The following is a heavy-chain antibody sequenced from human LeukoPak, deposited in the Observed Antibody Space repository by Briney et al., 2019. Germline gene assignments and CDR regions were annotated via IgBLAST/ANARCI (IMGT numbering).Heavy chain of an antibody. CDR2: ITSSSTYI. V-gene: IGHV3-21*01. Sequence: GGSLRLSCAASGFTFSSYSMNWVRQAPGTELEWVSSITSSSTYIYYADSVKGRFTISRDNAKNSLYLQMNSLRAEDTAVYYCARDSSIQSLDPWGQGTLVTVSS. CDR1: GFTFSSYS. J-gene: IGHJ5*02. CDR3: ARDSSIQSLDP. D-gene: IGHD5-18*01.